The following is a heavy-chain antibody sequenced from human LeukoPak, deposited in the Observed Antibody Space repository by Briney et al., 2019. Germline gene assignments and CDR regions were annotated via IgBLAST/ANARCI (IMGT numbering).Heavy chain of an antibody. CDR1: GYSFTSFW. CDR3: ARQITVVALSDY. Sequence: GESLKISCQGSGYSFTSFWIAWVRQMPGKGLEWMGIIHPGDSDTRYSPSFQGQVTISADKSISTAYLQWSSLKASDTAMYYCARQITVVALSDYWGQGTLVTVSS. V-gene: IGHV5-51*01. D-gene: IGHD4-23*01. CDR2: IHPGDSDT. J-gene: IGHJ4*02.